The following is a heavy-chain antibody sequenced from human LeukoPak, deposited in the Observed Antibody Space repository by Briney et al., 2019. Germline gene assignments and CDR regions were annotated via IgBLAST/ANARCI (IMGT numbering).Heavy chain of an antibody. D-gene: IGHD6-13*01. CDR3: AGAPLPGTGYSSSWFDF. CDR2: IIPIFGTA. Sequence: SVKVSCKASGGTFSSYAINWVRQAPGQGLEWMGGIIPIFGTANYAQKFQGRVTITADESTSTAYMELSSLRSEDTAVYYCAGAPLPGTGYSSSWFDFWGQGTLVTVST. CDR1: GGTFSSYA. V-gene: IGHV1-69*13. J-gene: IGHJ4*02.